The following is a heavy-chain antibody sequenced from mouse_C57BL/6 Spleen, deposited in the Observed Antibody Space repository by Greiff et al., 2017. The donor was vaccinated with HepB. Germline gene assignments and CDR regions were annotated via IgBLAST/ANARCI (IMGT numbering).Heavy chain of an antibody. CDR3: ARDVVYSSIYSYALDS. D-gene: IGHD1-1*01. J-gene: IGHJ4*01. Sequence: EVKLMESEGGLVQPGSSMKLSCTASGFTFSDYYMAWVRQVPEKGLEWVANINYDGSSTYYLDSLKSRFIISRDNAKNILYLQMSSLKSENTATYYCARDVVYSSIYSYALDSCGQGTSVTASP. V-gene: IGHV5-16*01. CDR1: GFTFSDYY. CDR2: INYDGSST.